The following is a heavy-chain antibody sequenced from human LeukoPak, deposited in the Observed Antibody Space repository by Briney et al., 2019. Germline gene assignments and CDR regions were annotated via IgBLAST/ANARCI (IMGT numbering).Heavy chain of an antibody. Sequence: ASVKVSCKASGYTFTSYGISWVRQAPGQGLEWMGWISAYNGNTNYAQKLQGRVTMTTDTSTSTAYMELRSLRSDDTAVYYCARDRCSSTSCYGRLDPWGQGTLVTVSS. CDR3: ARDRCSSTSCYGRLDP. D-gene: IGHD2-2*01. V-gene: IGHV1-18*01. J-gene: IGHJ5*02. CDR2: ISAYNGNT. CDR1: GYTFTSYG.